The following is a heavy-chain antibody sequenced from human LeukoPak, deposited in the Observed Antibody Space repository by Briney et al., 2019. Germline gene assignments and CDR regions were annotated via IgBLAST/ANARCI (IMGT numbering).Heavy chain of an antibody. Sequence: GGFLRLSCAASGFTFSSYAIYWVRQAPGKGLEWVSGISGSGGITYFADSVKGRFTISRDNSKNTVYLQMNSLRAEDTAVYYCAKTTTGYSSGRYPGWPVDYWGQGTLVTVSS. CDR3: AKTTTGYSSGRYPGWPVDY. V-gene: IGHV3-23*01. J-gene: IGHJ4*02. CDR1: GFTFSSYA. D-gene: IGHD6-19*01. CDR2: ISGSGGIT.